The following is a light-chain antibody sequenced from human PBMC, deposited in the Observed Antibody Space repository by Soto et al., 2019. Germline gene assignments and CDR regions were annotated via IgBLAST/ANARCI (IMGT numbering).Light chain of an antibody. V-gene: IGLV2-14*01. CDR2: DVS. J-gene: IGLJ2*01. Sequence: QSALTQPASVSGSPGQSITISCTGTSSDVGGYNYVSWYQQHPGKAPKLMIYDVSNRPSGVSNRFSDSKSGNTASLTISGLQAEDEDDYYCSSYTSSSTLVFGGGTKLTVL. CDR3: SSYTSSSTLV. CDR1: SSDVGGYNY.